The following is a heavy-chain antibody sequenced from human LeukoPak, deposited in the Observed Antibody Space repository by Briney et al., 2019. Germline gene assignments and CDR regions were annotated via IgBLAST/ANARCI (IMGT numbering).Heavy chain of an antibody. D-gene: IGHD3-10*01. CDR1: GGSISSSSYY. J-gene: IGHJ5*02. CDR3: ARDLYGSGSSHIFDP. Sequence: SETLSLTCTVSGGSISSSSYYWGWIRQHPGKGLEWIGYIYYSGSTYYNPSLKSRVTISVDTSKNQFSLKLSSVTAADTAVYYCARDLYGSGSSHIFDPWAREPWSPSPQ. CDR2: IYYSGST. V-gene: IGHV4-31*03.